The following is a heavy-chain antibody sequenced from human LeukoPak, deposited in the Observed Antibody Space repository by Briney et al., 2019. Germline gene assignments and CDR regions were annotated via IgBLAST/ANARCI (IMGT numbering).Heavy chain of an antibody. CDR2: ITGSGGNT. V-gene: IGHV3-23*01. CDR1: GFTFSNYA. D-gene: IGHD3-9*01. CDR3: AKWGDYDVLTGYYVSDY. J-gene: IGHJ4*02. Sequence: GGSLGLSCAASGFTFSNYAMSWVRQAPGKGLEWVSAITGSGGNTYYADSVKGRFTISRDNSKNTVFLQMNSLRAGDTAVYYCAKWGDYDVLTGYYVSDYWGQGTLVTVSS.